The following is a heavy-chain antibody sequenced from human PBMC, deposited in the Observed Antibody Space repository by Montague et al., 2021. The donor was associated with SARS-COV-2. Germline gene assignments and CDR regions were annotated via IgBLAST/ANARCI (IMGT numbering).Heavy chain of an antibody. J-gene: IGHJ6*02. CDR3: ARGRTGTTFYYYYYYGMDV. CDR2: NSDRGRS. V-gene: IGHV4-59*02. CDR1: GGSVGGYF. D-gene: IGHD1-7*01. Sequence: SETLSLTCTVSGGSVGGYFWSWIRQPPGKGLEWIGFNSDRGRSNYNPSLRSRVAISIDTSKNQFSLKLSSVTAADTAVYYCARGRTGTTFYYYYYYGMDVWGQGTTVTVSS.